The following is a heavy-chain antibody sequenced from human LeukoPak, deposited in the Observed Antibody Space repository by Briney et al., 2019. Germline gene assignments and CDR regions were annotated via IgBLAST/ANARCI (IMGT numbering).Heavy chain of an antibody. Sequence: GGPLRLSCAASGLTVSSNYINWVRQAPGKGLEWVSVISKGVTTHYADSVKGRFTSSSDNSKNTVFLQMNSLRAEDTAIYYCILTTVTTSIEYWGQGTLVTVSS. CDR1: GLTVSSNY. J-gene: IGHJ4*02. D-gene: IGHD4-11*01. CDR2: ISKGVTT. V-gene: IGHV3-53*01. CDR3: ILTTVTTSIEY.